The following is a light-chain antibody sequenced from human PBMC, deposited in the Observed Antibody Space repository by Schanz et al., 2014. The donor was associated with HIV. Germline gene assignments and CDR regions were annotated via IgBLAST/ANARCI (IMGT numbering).Light chain of an antibody. CDR1: QGVGNK. J-gene: IGKJ2*01. V-gene: IGKV3D-15*01. CDR3: HQYTQWPLYT. CDR2: GAS. Sequence: EVVLTQSPDTLSLSPGERATLSCRASQGVGNKLAWYQQKPGQAPRLLIYGASTRATGISARFSGSGSGTEFTLTVTSLKSEDFAVYFCHQYTQWPLYTFGQGTKLEI.